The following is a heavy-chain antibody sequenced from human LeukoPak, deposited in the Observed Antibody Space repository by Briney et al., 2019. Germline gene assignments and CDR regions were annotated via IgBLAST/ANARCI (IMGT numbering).Heavy chain of an antibody. CDR3: ARAHSSSWYPYYYYGMDV. Sequence: SETLSLTCAVYGGPFSGYYWSWIRQPPGKGLEWIGEINHSGSTNYNPSLKSRVTISVDTSKNQFSLKLSSVTAADTAVYYCARAHSSSWYPYYYYGMDVWGQGTTVTVSS. V-gene: IGHV4-34*01. D-gene: IGHD6-13*01. CDR2: INHSGST. J-gene: IGHJ6*02. CDR1: GGPFSGYY.